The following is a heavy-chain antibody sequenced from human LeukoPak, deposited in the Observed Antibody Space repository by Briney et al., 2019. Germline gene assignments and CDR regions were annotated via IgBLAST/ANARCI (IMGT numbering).Heavy chain of an antibody. CDR3: ARDGSSWYSSSSDY. V-gene: IGHV3-23*01. CDR1: GFTFSSYA. J-gene: IGHJ4*02. D-gene: IGHD6-6*01. Sequence: PGGSLRLSCAASGFTFSSYAMSWVRQAPGKGLEWVSAISGSALSTYYADSVKGRFTISRDNSKNSLFLQMDSLRAEDTAVYYCARDGSSWYSSSSDYWGQGTLVIVSS. CDR2: ISGSALST.